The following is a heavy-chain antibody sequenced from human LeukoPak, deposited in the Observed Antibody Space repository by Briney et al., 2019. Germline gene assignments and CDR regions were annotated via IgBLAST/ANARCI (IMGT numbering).Heavy chain of an antibody. CDR1: GGSFSGYY. V-gene: IGHV4-34*01. CDR3: ARRPGSGRLFDY. D-gene: IGHD6-6*01. CDR2: INHSGST. Sequence: SETLSLTCAVYGGSFSGYYWSWIRQPPGKGLEWIWEINHSGSTNYNPSLKSRVTISVDTSKNQFSLKLSSVTAADTAVYYCARRPGSGRLFDYWGQGTLVIVSS. J-gene: IGHJ4*02.